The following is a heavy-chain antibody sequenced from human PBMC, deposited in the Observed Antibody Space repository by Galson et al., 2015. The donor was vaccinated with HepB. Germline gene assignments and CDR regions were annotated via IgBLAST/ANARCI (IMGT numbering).Heavy chain of an antibody. Sequence: SVKVSCKASGYTFTSYAMHWVRQAPGQRLEWMGWINAGNGNTKYSQKFQGRVTITRDTSASTAYMELSSLRSEDTAVYYCARGCSGGSCYWSWVVADAFDIWGQGTMVTVSS. V-gene: IGHV1-3*01. CDR2: INAGNGNT. CDR1: GYTFTSYA. D-gene: IGHD2-15*01. J-gene: IGHJ3*02. CDR3: ARGCSGGSCYWSWVVADAFDI.